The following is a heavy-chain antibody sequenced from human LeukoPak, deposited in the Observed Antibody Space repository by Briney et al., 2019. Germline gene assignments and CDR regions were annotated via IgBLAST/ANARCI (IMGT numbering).Heavy chain of an antibody. J-gene: IGHJ4*02. CDR2: IWYDGSNK. CDR3: ARASWGGSSWFNPNY. CDR1: GSTFSDYY. V-gene: IGHV3-33*08. Sequence: GGSLRLSCAASGSTFSDYYMSWIRQAPGKGLEWVAVIWYDGSNKYYADSVKGRFTISRDNSKNTLYLQMNSLRAEDTAVYYCARASWGGSSWFNPNYWGQGTLVTVSS. D-gene: IGHD6-13*01.